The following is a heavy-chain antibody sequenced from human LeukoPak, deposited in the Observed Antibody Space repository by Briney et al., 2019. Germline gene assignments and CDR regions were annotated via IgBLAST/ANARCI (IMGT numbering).Heavy chain of an antibody. CDR2: INHSGST. V-gene: IGHV4-34*01. Sequence: SETLSLTCAVYGGSFSGYYWSWIRQPPGKGLEWIGEINHSGSTNYNPSLKSRVTISVDTSKNQFSLKLSSVTAADTAVYYCARAVKYSSSWIGPNYYHYMDVWGKGTTVTVSS. J-gene: IGHJ6*03. D-gene: IGHD6-13*01. CDR3: ARAVKYSSSWIGPNYYHYMDV. CDR1: GGSFSGYY.